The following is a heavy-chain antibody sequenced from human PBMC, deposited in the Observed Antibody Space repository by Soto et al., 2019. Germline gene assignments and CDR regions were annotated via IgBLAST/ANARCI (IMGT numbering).Heavy chain of an antibody. D-gene: IGHD6-13*01. J-gene: IGHJ6*02. CDR3: ARVNSSPKRYYYYGMDV. CDR1: GYTFTSYY. V-gene: IGHV1-46*01. CDR2: INPSGGST. Sequence: ASVKVSCKASGYTFTSYYMHWVRQAPGQGLEWMGIINPSGGSTSYTQKFQGRVTMTRDTSTSTVYMGLSSLRSEDTDVYYCARVNSSPKRYYYYGMDVWGQGTTVTVSS.